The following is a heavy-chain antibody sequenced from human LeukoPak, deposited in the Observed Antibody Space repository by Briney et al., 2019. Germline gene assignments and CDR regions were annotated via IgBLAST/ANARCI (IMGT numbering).Heavy chain of an antibody. Sequence: SETLSLTCAVYGESFSGYYWSWIRQPPGKGLEWIGEINHSGSTYYNPSLKSRVTISVDTSKNQFSLKLSSVTAADTAMYYCASGGYSYGFDYWGQGTLDTVSS. CDR3: ASGGYSYGFDY. D-gene: IGHD5-18*01. V-gene: IGHV4-34*01. CDR1: GESFSGYY. CDR2: INHSGST. J-gene: IGHJ4*02.